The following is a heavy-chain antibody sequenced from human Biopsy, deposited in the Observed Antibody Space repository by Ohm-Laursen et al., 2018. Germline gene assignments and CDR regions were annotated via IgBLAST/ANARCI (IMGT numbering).Heavy chain of an antibody. CDR1: GFSFSSYW. V-gene: IGHV3-74*01. Sequence: GSLRLSCSASGFSFSSYWMHWVRQGPGKGLVWVSRINIDGSTTRYADSVKGRFTISRDNAKNTLYLQMNSLRAEDTAVYYCARGRTGGWGQGILVTVSS. CDR3: ARGRTGG. CDR2: INIDGSTT. D-gene: IGHD1/OR15-1a*01. J-gene: IGHJ4*02.